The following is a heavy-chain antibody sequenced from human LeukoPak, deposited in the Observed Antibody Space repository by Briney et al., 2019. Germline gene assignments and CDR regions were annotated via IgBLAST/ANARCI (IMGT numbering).Heavy chain of an antibody. D-gene: IGHD4-23*01. V-gene: IGHV3-20*04. CDR3: ARDKGNGGNFYYYYYYMDV. CDR1: GFTFDDYG. CDR2: INWNGGST. Sequence: GGSLRLSCAASGFTFDDYGMSWVRQAPGKGLEWVSGINWNGGSTGYADSVKGRFTISRDNAKNSLYLQMNSLRAEDTALYYCARDKGNGGNFYYYYYYMDVWGKGTTVTISS. J-gene: IGHJ6*03.